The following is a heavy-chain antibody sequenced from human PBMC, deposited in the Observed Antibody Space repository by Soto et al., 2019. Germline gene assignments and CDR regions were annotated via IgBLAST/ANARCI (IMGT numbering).Heavy chain of an antibody. CDR2: ISSNGGST. V-gene: IGHV3-64D*08. CDR1: GFTFSSYA. J-gene: IGHJ4*02. CDR3: ASSSGWDGVGFDY. Sequence: HPGGSLRLSCSASGFTFSSYAMHWVRQAPGKGLEYVSAISSNGGSTYYADSVKGRFTISRDNSKNTLYLQMSSLRAEDTAVYYCASSSGWDGVGFDYWGQGTLVTVSS. D-gene: IGHD6-19*01.